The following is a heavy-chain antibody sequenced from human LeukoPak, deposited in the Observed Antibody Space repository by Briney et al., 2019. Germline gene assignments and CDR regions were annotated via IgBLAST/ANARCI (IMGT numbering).Heavy chain of an antibody. CDR1: GFTVSSNY. V-gene: IGHV3-53*01. CDR3: ARDGRYGDHEGEDY. Sequence: PGGSLRLSCAASGFTVSSNYMSWVRQAPGKGLEWVSVIYGGGSTYYADSVKGRFTISRDNSKNTLYLQMNSLRAEDTAVYYCARDGRYGDHEGEDYWGQGTLVTVSS. J-gene: IGHJ4*02. D-gene: IGHD4-17*01. CDR2: IYGGGST.